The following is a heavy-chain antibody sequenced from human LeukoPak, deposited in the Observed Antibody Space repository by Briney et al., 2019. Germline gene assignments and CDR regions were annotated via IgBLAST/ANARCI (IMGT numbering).Heavy chain of an antibody. J-gene: IGHJ5*02. D-gene: IGHD6-13*01. V-gene: IGHV4-61*08. Sequence: SETLSLTCTVSGGSISSGGYYWSWIRQHPGKGLEWIGYIYYSGSTNYNPSLKSRVTISVDTSKNQFSLKLSSVTAADTAVYYCARGQVPRFRIAAAGTGWFDPWGQGTLVTVSS. CDR1: GGSISSGGYY. CDR2: IYYSGST. CDR3: ARGQVPRFRIAAAGTGWFDP.